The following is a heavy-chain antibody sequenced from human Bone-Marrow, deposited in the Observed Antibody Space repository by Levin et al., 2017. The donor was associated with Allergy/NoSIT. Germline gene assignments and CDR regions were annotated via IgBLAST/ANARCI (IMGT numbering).Heavy chain of an antibody. CDR3: ARDRARYGDVTGCYAGFDY. D-gene: IGHD2-21*01. CDR2: IWYDGRNQ. CDR1: GFSFSTYG. Sequence: GGSLRLSCAASGFSFSTYGMHWVRQPPGKGLERVAAIWYDGRNQYYGDSVKGRFTISRDNSKNTLYLQMNSLRAEDTALYYCARDRARYGDVTGCYAGFDYWGQGTLVTVSS. J-gene: IGHJ4*02. V-gene: IGHV3-33*01.